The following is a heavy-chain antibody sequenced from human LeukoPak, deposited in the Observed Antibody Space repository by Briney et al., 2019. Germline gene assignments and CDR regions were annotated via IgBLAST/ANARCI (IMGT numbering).Heavy chain of an antibody. D-gene: IGHD6-13*01. CDR2: INHSGST. Sequence: SETLSLTCAVYGGSFSGYYWSWIRQPPGKGLEWIGEINHSGSTNYNPSLKSRVTISVDTSKNQFSLKLSSVTAADTAVYYCARMLPAAGTTDYRGQGTLVTVSS. V-gene: IGHV4-34*01. CDR3: ARMLPAAGTTDY. CDR1: GGSFSGYY. J-gene: IGHJ4*02.